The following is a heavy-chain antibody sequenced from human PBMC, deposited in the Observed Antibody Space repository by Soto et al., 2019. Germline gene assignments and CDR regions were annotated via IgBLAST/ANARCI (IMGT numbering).Heavy chain of an antibody. Sequence: EVQLLESGGGLVQPGGSLRLSCAASGFTFSSYAMSWVRQAPGKGLEWVSAISGSGGSTYYADSVKGRFTISRDNSKNTLYLQTNSLRAEDTAVYYCAKDWRLITMVRGALWGQGTLVTVSS. V-gene: IGHV3-23*01. J-gene: IGHJ4*02. CDR3: AKDWRLITMVRGAL. CDR1: GFTFSSYA. D-gene: IGHD3-10*01. CDR2: ISGSGGST.